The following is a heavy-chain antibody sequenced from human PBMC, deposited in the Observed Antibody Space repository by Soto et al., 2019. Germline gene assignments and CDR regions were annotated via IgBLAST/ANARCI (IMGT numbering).Heavy chain of an antibody. J-gene: IGHJ3*02. Sequence: QAQLEQSGPEVKRPGASLKVSCKASAYTFTSYHISWVRQAPGQGLEWIGWINAFDDDTNYSQKFQDRVTMTAHRSTDTAYLDLRGLGSDDTAIYYCARNLYGRAFDIWGQGTMVTVSS. CDR1: AYTFTSYH. V-gene: IGHV1-18*04. CDR2: INAFDDDT. CDR3: ARNLYGRAFDI. D-gene: IGHD2-8*01.